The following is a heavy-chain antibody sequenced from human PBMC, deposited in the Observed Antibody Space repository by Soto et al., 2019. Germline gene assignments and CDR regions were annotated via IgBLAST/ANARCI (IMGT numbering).Heavy chain of an antibody. CDR3: AGGGGRWLQWYYFDY. V-gene: IGHV4-34*01. J-gene: IGHJ4*02. CDR2: INHSGST. D-gene: IGHD3-16*01. Sequence: QVQLQQWGAGLLKPSETLSLTCAVYGGSFSGYYWSWIRQPPGKGLEWIGEINHSGSTNYNPSLKDAVTISVETSKNQFSLKLGSVTAGDTGGYYCAGGGGRWLQWYYFDYWGQGTLVTVSS. CDR1: GGSFSGYY.